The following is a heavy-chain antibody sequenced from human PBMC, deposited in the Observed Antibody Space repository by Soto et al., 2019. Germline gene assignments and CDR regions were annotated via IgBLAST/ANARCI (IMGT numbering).Heavy chain of an antibody. V-gene: IGHV4-34*12. CDR1: GGSLSYY. Sequence: SETLSLTCAVYGGSLSYYWGWIRQPPGKGLEWVGVIVYTGTTYYSPSLKDRVTISVDTSKNSFSLNLTSVTAADTAVYFCARLVVVAPVANAWGQGTLVTVSS. CDR2: IVYTGTT. J-gene: IGHJ5*02. CDR3: ARLVVVAPVANA. D-gene: IGHD2-2*01.